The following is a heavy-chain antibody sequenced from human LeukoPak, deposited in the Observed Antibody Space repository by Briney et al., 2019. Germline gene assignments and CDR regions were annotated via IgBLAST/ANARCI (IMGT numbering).Heavy chain of an antibody. D-gene: IGHD3-22*01. J-gene: IGHJ4*02. V-gene: IGHV3-66*01. CDR2: IYSGGST. CDR1: GFTVSSNY. CDR3: ARDRGAYFYDTGY. Sequence: GGSLRLSCAVSGFTVSSNYMNWVRQAPGKGLEWVSVIYSGGSTYYADSGKGRFTISRDDSKNTLYLQMNSLRAEDTAVYYCARDRGAYFYDTGYWGQGTLVTVSS.